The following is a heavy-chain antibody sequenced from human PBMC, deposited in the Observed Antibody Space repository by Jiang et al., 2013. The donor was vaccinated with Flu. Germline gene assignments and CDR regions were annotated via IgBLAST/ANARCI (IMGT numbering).Heavy chain of an antibody. CDR1: GYSISSVTT. J-gene: IGHJ5*02. D-gene: IGHD2-8*02. V-gene: IGHV4-38-2*01. CDR2: IYHSGST. Sequence: SLTCAVSGYSISSVTTWGWIRQPPGKGLEWIGSIYHSGSTYYNPSLKSRVTISVDTSKNQFSLKLSSVTAADTAVYYCARNCTGGVKSYNWFDPWGQGTLVTVSS. CDR3: ARNCTGGVKSYNWFDP.